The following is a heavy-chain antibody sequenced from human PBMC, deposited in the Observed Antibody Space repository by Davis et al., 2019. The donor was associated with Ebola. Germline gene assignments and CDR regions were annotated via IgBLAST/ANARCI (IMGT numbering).Heavy chain of an antibody. CDR3: AKGGYDSSGYMDLTFGY. D-gene: IGHD3-22*01. Sequence: PGGSLRLSCAASGFTFSSYAMSWVRQAPGEGLEWVSAISGSGGSTYYADSVKGRFTISRDNSKNTLYLQMNSLRAEDTAVYYCAKGGYDSSGYMDLTFGYWGQGTLVTVSS. J-gene: IGHJ4*02. CDR1: GFTFSSYA. V-gene: IGHV3-23*01. CDR2: ISGSGGST.